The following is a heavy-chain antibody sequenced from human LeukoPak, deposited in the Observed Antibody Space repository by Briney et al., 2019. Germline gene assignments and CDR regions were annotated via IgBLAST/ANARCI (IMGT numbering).Heavy chain of an antibody. CDR2: IYYRGST. D-gene: IGHD3-10*01. CDR1: GGSISRSSYY. J-gene: IGHJ6*03. CDR3: ARESYGSGSYFGNYYYYYYMDV. V-gene: IGHV4-39*07. Sequence: SETLSLTCTVSGGSISRSSYYWGWIRQPPGKGLEWIGSIYYRGSTYYNPSLKSRVTISVDTSKNQFSLKLSSVTAADTAVYYCARESYGSGSYFGNYYYYYYMDVWGKGTTVTISS.